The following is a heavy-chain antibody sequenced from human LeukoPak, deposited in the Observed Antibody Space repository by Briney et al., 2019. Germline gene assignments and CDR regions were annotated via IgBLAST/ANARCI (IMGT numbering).Heavy chain of an antibody. Sequence: PGGSLRLSCAASGFTFSSYAMSWVRQSPGKGLEWVSAISVRGGRTYYADSMKGRFTNSRDNSKNTLYLQMNSLRAEDAAVYFCAKAPVTSCRGAYCYPFDSWLQGTLVSVSS. CDR3: AKAPVTSCRGAYCYPFDS. CDR2: ISVRGGRT. V-gene: IGHV3-23*01. CDR1: GFTFSSYA. D-gene: IGHD3-22*01. J-gene: IGHJ4*02.